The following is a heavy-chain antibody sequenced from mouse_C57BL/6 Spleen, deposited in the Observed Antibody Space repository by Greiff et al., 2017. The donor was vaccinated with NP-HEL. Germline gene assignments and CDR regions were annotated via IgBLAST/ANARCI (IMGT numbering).Heavy chain of an antibody. D-gene: IGHD2-1*01. J-gene: IGHJ4*01. V-gene: IGHV5-4*01. CDR1: GFTFSSYA. Sequence: EVQVVESGGGLVKPGGSLKLSCAASGFTFSSYAMSWVRQTPEKRLEWVATISDGGSYTYYPDNVKGRFTISRDNAKNNLYLQMSHLKSEDTAMYYCARDLHGYAMDYWGQGTSVTVSS. CDR3: ARDLHGYAMDY. CDR2: ISDGGSYT.